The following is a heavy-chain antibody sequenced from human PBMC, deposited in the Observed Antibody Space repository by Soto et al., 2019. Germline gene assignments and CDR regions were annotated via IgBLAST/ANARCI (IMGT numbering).Heavy chain of an antibody. V-gene: IGHV3-30*18. D-gene: IGHD5-12*01. J-gene: IGHJ6*02. CDR3: AKEGWGYSGHVDV. CDR2: ISYDGSNK. CDR1: GFTFSSYG. Sequence: LRLSCAASGFTFSSYGMHWVRQAPGKGLEWVAVISYDGSNKYYADSVKGRFTISRDNPKNTLYLQMNSLRAEDTAVYYCAKEGWGYSGHVDVWGQGTTVTVSS.